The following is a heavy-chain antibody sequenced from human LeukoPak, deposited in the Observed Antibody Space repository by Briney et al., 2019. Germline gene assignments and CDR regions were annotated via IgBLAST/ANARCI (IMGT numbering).Heavy chain of an antibody. CDR2: INPNSGGT. Sequence: ASVKVSCKASGYTFTGYYMHWVRQAPGQGLEWMGWINPNSGGTNYAQKFQGRVTMTRDTSISTAYLELSRLRSDDTAVYYCARENVAVAGTASGDLDYWGQGTLVTVSS. CDR3: ARENVAVAGTASGDLDY. J-gene: IGHJ4*02. CDR1: GYTFTGYY. V-gene: IGHV1-2*02. D-gene: IGHD6-19*01.